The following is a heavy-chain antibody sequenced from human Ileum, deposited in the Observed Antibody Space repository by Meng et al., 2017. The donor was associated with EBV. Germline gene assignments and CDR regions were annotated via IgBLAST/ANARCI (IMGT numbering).Heavy chain of an antibody. J-gene: IGHJ4*02. CDR3: ARESYSDSSGYYSLDY. D-gene: IGHD3-22*01. CDR1: GGSISSRNW. Sequence: VPLRESGPGLVEPSGTLALTCAVSGGSISSRNWWSWVRQAPRKGLAWIGEIHHTESTNCNPSLKSRVTISVDKSKNQFSLKLSSVTAADTAVYYCARESYSDSSGYYSLDYWGQGSLVTVSS. CDR2: IHHTEST. V-gene: IGHV4-4*02.